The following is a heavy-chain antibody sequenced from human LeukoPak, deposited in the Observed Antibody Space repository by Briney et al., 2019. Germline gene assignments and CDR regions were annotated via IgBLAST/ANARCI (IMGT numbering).Heavy chain of an antibody. CDR3: ARVSGYSSSWYDY. J-gene: IGHJ4*02. Sequence: SETLSLTCTVSGGSISSYYWSWIRQPPGKGLEWIGYIYYSGSTNYNPSLKSRVTISVDTSKNQFSLKLSSVTAADTAVYYCARVSGYSSSWYDYWGQGTLVTVSS. D-gene: IGHD6-13*01. CDR2: IYYSGST. CDR1: GGSISSYY. V-gene: IGHV4-59*01.